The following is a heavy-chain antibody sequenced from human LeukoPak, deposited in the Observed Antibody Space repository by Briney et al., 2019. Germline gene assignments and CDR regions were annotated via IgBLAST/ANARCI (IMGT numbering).Heavy chain of an antibody. Sequence: ASVKVSCKASGGTFSSYGIGWVRQAPGQGLEWMGGIIPIFGRAKYAQKFQGRVTITADESTSTAYMEVNSLRSEDTAVYYCARDGWLQLHAFDIWGQGTMVTVSS. V-gene: IGHV1-69*13. J-gene: IGHJ3*02. CDR1: GGTFSSYG. CDR2: IIPIFGRA. CDR3: ARDGWLQLHAFDI. D-gene: IGHD5-24*01.